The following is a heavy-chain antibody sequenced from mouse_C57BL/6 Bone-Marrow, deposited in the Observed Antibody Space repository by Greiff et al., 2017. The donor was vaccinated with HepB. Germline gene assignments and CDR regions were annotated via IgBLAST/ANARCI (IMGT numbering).Heavy chain of an antibody. CDR1: GYAFSSSC. Sequence: QVQLQQSGPELVKPGASVKISCKASGYAFSSSCMNWVKQRPGKGLEWIGRIYPGDGDTNYNGKFKGKATLTADKSSSTAYMQLSSLTSEDSAVYFCAVYGNYDYWGQGTTLTVSS. J-gene: IGHJ2*01. CDR3: AVYGNYDY. D-gene: IGHD2-1*01. V-gene: IGHV1-82*01. CDR2: IYPGDGDT.